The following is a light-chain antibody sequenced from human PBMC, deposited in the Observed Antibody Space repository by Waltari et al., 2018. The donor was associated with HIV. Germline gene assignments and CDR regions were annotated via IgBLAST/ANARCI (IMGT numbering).Light chain of an antibody. CDR2: DAS. Sequence: DIQMTQSPSSLSASVGDRVPITCRTSQYINTYLNWYQQTPGKAPNLLIFDASNFQDGVPTRFSGRGSGTNYTLTVSSLHAEEVGTDFCHQTYTTPHTFGQRTRLQI. CDR3: HQTYTTPHT. V-gene: IGKV1-39*01. J-gene: IGKJ5*01. CDR1: QYINTY.